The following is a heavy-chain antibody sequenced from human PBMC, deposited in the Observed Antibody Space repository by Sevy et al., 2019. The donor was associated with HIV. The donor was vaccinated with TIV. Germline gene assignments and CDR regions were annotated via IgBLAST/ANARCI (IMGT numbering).Heavy chain of an antibody. Sequence: GGSLRLSCAASGFDFSIYSMSWVRQAPGKGLEWVSTLSFGCGKINYADSVKGRFTISRENSKSSVYLQMNNMRVEDTAVYYCAREGCTKPHDYWGQGTLATVSS. CDR1: GFDFSIYS. CDR3: AREGCTKPHDY. D-gene: IGHD2-8*01. J-gene: IGHJ4*02. CDR2: LSFGCGKI. V-gene: IGHV3-23*01.